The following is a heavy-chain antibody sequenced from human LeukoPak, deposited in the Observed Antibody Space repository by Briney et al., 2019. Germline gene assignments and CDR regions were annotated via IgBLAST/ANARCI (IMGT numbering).Heavy chain of an antibody. J-gene: IGHJ6*02. Sequence: PGGSLRLPCAASGFTFSSYSMNWVRQAPGKGLEWVSSISRGSSYIYYADSVKGRFTISRDNAKNSLYLQMNSLRAEDTAVYYCARDWGYYYYYGMDVWGQGTTVTVSS. D-gene: IGHD3-16*01. CDR2: ISRGSSYI. V-gene: IGHV3-21*01. CDR3: ARDWGYYYYYGMDV. CDR1: GFTFSSYS.